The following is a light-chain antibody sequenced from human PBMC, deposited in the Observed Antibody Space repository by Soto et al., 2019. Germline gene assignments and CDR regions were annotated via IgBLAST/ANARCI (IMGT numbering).Light chain of an antibody. CDR1: QGISRH. J-gene: IGKJ5*01. Sequence: EIVLTQSPGTLSVSPGERATLSFSASQGISRHLAWYQQKPGQAPRLLILGASTRATGIPARFSGSGSGTEFTLTISSLQSEDFAVYYCKQYNTWPPFTFGQGTRLEIK. CDR2: GAS. CDR3: KQYNTWPPFT. V-gene: IGKV3-15*01.